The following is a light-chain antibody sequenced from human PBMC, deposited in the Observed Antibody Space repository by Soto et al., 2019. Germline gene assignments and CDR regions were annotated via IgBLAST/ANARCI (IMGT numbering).Light chain of an antibody. Sequence: DIQMTQSPSTLAASVGDTVTLTCRSSSKWLAWYQKKPGKAPKLLIYDVSNLGRGVPPRFSGCTSGAESTRTITGLQPDDLGTYYCQHTTDFTFGQGTKVDIK. CDR3: QHTTDFT. V-gene: IGKV1-5*01. J-gene: IGKJ2*01. CDR2: DVS. CDR1: SSSKW.